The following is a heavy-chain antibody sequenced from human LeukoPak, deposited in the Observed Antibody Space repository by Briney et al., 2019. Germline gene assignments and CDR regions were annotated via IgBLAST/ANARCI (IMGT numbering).Heavy chain of an antibody. Sequence: PGGSLRLSCAASGFTFSTYGMHWVRQAPGKGLECVAVISSDGSDKYYTDSVKGRFTISRDNSKNTLYLQMSSLRADDTALYYCAKERLGATTPNPDYWGQGTLVTVSS. D-gene: IGHD1-26*01. CDR2: ISSDGSDK. CDR3: AKERLGATTPNPDY. J-gene: IGHJ4*02. CDR1: GFTFSTYG. V-gene: IGHV3-30*18.